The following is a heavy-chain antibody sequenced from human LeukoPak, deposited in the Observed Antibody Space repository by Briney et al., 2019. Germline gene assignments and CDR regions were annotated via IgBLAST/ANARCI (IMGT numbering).Heavy chain of an antibody. CDR2: IYYSGST. Sequence: SETLSLTCTVSGGSISSYYWRWIRQPPGKGLEWIGYIYYSGSTNYNPSLKSRVTISVDTSKNQFSLKLSSVTAADTAVYYCARSGADFWSGFSLDVWGQGTTVTVSS. J-gene: IGHJ6*02. V-gene: IGHV4-59*01. D-gene: IGHD3-3*01. CDR1: GGSISSYY. CDR3: ARSGADFWSGFSLDV.